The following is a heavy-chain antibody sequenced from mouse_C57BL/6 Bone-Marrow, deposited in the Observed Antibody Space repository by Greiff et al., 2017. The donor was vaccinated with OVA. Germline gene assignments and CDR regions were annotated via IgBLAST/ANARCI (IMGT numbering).Heavy chain of an antibody. Sequence: QVQLQQPGAELVKPGASVKLSCKASGYTFTSYWMLWVKQRPGQGLEWIGEIDPSDSYTNYNQKFKGKATLTVDTSSSTAYMQLSSLTSAGSAVYYCARSGSTVVPDWYFDVWGTGTTVTVSS. CDR3: ARSGSTVVPDWYFDV. D-gene: IGHD1-1*01. V-gene: IGHV1-50*01. CDR2: IDPSDSYT. CDR1: GYTFTSYW. J-gene: IGHJ1*03.